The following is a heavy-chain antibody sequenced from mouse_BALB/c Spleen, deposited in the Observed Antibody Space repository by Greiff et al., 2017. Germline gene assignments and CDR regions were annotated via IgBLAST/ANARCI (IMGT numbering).Heavy chain of an antibody. CDR3: ARDRGNAMDY. Sequence: EVKLEESGGGLVQPGGTLRLSCAPSGFTFTDYYMSWVRQPPGKALEWLGFIRNKANGYTTEYSASVKGRFTISRDNSQSILYLQMNTLRAEDSATYYCARDRGNAMDYWGQGTSVTVSS. V-gene: IGHV7-3*02. CDR1: GFTFTDYY. J-gene: IGHJ4*01. CDR2: IRNKANGYTT.